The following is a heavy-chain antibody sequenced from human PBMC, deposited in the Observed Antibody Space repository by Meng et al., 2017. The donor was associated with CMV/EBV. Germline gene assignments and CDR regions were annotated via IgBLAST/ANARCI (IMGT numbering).Heavy chain of an antibody. CDR3: ARGLIAARRGLFDY. V-gene: IGHV5-51*03. J-gene: IGHJ4*02. D-gene: IGHD6-6*01. Sequence: GGSLRLSCKGSGYSFTSYWIGWVRQMPGKGPEWMGIIYPGDSDTRYSPSFQGQVTISADKSISTAYLQWSSLKASDTAMYYCARGLIAARRGLFDYWGQGTLVTVSS. CDR1: GYSFTSYW. CDR2: IYPGDSDT.